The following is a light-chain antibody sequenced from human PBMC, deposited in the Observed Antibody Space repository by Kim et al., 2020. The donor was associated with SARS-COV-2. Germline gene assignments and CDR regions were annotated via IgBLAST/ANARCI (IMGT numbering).Light chain of an antibody. CDR3: QKYNSAPWK. CDR1: QDMASA. Sequence: ASDGDRVTSTCRASQDMASALAWYQQKPGKVPQVLIYAASTLQSGVPSRFSGSGSGTEFTITIGSLQTEDVATYYCQKYNSAPWKFGPGTKVDSK. CDR2: AAS. V-gene: IGKV1-27*01. J-gene: IGKJ1*01.